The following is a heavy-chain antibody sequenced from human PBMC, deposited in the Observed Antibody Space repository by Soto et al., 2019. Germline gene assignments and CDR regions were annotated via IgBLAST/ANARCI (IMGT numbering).Heavy chain of an antibody. CDR3: AKDKGCTSTTCHWNAFDI. CDR1: GLTFSSYA. D-gene: IGHD2-2*01. Sequence: EVQLLESGGGLVQPGGSLRLSCAASGLTFSSYAMSWVRQAPGKGLEWVSAISGSGAVTYYAASVKGRFTISRDNSKNTLYLQMNSLRAEDTAVYYCAKDKGCTSTTCHWNAFDIWGQGTMVTVSS. J-gene: IGHJ3*02. CDR2: ISGSGAVT. V-gene: IGHV3-23*01.